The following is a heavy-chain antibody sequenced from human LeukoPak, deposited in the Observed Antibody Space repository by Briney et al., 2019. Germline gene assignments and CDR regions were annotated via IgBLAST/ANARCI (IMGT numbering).Heavy chain of an antibody. V-gene: IGHV1-3*01. CDR2: INAGNGNT. CDR1: GYTFTSYA. D-gene: IGHD5-18*01. J-gene: IGHJ2*01. Sequence: ASVKVSCKASGYTFTSYAMHWVRQAPGQRLEWMGWINAGNGNTKYSQKFQGRVTITRDTSASTAYMELSSLRSEDTAVYYCARAVDTAMVAYWYFDLWGRGTLVTVSS. CDR3: ARAVDTAMVAYWYFDL.